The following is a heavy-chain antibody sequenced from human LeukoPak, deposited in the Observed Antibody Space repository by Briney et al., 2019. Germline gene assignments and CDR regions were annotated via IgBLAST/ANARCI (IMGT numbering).Heavy chain of an antibody. D-gene: IGHD2-15*01. J-gene: IGHJ5*02. V-gene: IGHV4-31*03. CDR2: IYYSGST. Sequence: SQTLSLTCTVSGGSISSGGYYWSWIRQHPGKGLEWIGYIYYSGSTYYNPSLKSRVTISVDTSKNQFSLKLSSVTAADTAVYYCARDIPGGYCSGGSCYSGGFDPWGQGTLVTVSS. CDR3: ARDIPGGYCSGGSCYSGGFDP. CDR1: GGSISSGGYY.